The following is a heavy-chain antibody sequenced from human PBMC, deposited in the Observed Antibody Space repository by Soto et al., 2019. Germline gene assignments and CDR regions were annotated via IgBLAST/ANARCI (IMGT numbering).Heavy chain of an antibody. J-gene: IGHJ4*02. D-gene: IGHD5-12*01. CDR1: GFTFSSYG. CDR2: ISYDGSNK. CDR3: AKGALSGYSRHSFYYFDY. Sequence: GGSLRLSCAASGFTFSSYGMHWVRQAPGKGLEWVAVISYDGSNKYSADSVEGRFTISRDNSKNTLYLHMNSLGAEDTAVYFCAKGALSGYSRHSFYYFDYWCQGTLVTVSS. V-gene: IGHV3-30*18.